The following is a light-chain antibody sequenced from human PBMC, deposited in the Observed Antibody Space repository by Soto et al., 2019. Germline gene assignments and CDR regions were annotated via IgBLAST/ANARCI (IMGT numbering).Light chain of an antibody. Sequence: QSVLTQPPSVSAAPGQKVTISCSGSNSNIGKNYVSWYQQVPGTAPKLLIYSNDQRPSAVPGRFSGSKSGTSASLAISGLLSEDEADYYCATWDDSLNVVFGGGTKLTVL. CDR3: ATWDDSLNVV. J-gene: IGLJ2*01. CDR1: NSNIGKNY. CDR2: SND. V-gene: IGLV1-47*02.